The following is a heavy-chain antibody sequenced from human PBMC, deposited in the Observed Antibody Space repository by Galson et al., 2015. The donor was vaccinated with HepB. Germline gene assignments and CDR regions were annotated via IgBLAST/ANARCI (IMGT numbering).Heavy chain of an antibody. CDR2: ISYDGSNK. D-gene: IGHD3-3*01. J-gene: IGHJ4*02. CDR3: ARQPKTYYDFWSGYYLTPLFDY. CDR1: GFTFSSYA. V-gene: IGHV3-30-3*01. Sequence: SLRLSCAASGFTFSSYAMHWVRQAPGKGLEWVAVISYDGSNKYYADSVKGRFTISRDNSKNTLYLQMNSLRAEDTAVYYCARQPKTYYDFWSGYYLTPLFDYWGQGTLVTVS.